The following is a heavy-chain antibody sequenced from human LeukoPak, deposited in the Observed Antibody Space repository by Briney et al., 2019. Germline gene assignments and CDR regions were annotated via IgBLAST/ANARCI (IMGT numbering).Heavy chain of an antibody. CDR3: ARAPVQYCGGDCDTFDI. J-gene: IGHJ3*02. V-gene: IGHV3-48*03. CDR1: GFTFSSYE. D-gene: IGHD2-21*02. CDR2: ISSSGSTI. Sequence: PGGSLRLSCAASGFTFSSYEMNWVRQAPGKGLEWVSYISSSGSTIYYADSVKGRFTISRDNAKNSLYLQMNSLRAGDTAVFYCARAPVQYCGGDCDTFDIWGQGTTVTVSS.